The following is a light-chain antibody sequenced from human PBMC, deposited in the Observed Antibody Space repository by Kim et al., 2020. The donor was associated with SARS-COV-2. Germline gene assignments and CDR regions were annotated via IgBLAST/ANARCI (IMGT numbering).Light chain of an antibody. Sequence: GQSITISCPGTTSDVGGFTYVSWYQQHPGKAPNLMIYDVTNRPSGVSNRFSGSKSGNTASLTISGLQAEDEADYYCSSYTSSNEYVFGTGTKVTVL. CDR3: SSYTSSNEYV. CDR2: DVT. CDR1: TSDVGGFTY. V-gene: IGLV2-14*03. J-gene: IGLJ1*01.